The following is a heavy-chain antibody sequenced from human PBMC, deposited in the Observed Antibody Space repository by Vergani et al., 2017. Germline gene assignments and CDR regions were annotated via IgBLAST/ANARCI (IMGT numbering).Heavy chain of an antibody. Sequence: QVQLVESGGGVVQPGRSLRLSCAASGFTFSSYGMHWVRQAPGKGLEWVAVIWYDGSNKYYADSVKGRFTISRDNSKNTLYLQMNRRRAEDTAVYYCAKADDYGDYTVDYWGQGTLVTVSS. CDR2: IWYDGSNK. CDR1: GFTFSSYG. CDR3: AKADDYGDYTVDY. D-gene: IGHD4-17*01. J-gene: IGHJ4*02. V-gene: IGHV3-33*06.